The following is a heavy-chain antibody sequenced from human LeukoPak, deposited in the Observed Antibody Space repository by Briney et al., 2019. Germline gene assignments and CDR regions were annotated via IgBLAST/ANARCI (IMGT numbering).Heavy chain of an antibody. CDR3: ASGYSGYDLNY. D-gene: IGHD5-12*01. V-gene: IGHV1-2*02. Sequence: ASVKVSCKTSDFRDYYMNWVRQAPGQGLEWLGWINPKSGDTDYAQKFQGRVTMTMDTSISTAYMELSGLKPDDTAIYFCASGYSGYDLNYWGQGTQVTVSS. CDR2: INPKSGDT. CDR1: DFRDYY. J-gene: IGHJ4*02.